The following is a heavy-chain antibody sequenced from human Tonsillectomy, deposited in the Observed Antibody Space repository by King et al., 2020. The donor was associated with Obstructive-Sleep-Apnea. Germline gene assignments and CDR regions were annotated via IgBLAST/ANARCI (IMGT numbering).Heavy chain of an antibody. CDR3: ARGLGYCSSTSCYVDY. D-gene: IGHD2-2*01. CDR2: LGTAGYT. CDR1: GFTLSTYD. Sequence: VQLVESGGGLVQPGGSLRLSCAASGFTLSTYDMHWVRQVTGKGLEWVSALGTAGYTYYPGSVKGRFTISRDNTKNSFYLQMNSLRAGDTAVYYCARGLGYCSSTSCYVDYWGQGTLVTGST. V-gene: IGHV3-13*01. J-gene: IGHJ4*02.